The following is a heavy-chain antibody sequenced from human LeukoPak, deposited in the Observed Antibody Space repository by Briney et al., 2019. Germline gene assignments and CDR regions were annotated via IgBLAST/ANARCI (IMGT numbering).Heavy chain of an antibody. CDR1: GFTFSSYG. V-gene: IGHV3-23*01. Sequence: PGGSLRLSCVVSGFTFSSYGMSWVRQAPGKGLEWVSGISGSGGSTYYADSVKGRFTISRDNSKNTLYLQMNSLRAEDTAVYYCAKDLSDPVMVIDSWGQGTLVTVSS. CDR2: ISGSGGST. CDR3: AKDLSDPVMVIDS. J-gene: IGHJ4*02. D-gene: IGHD5-18*01.